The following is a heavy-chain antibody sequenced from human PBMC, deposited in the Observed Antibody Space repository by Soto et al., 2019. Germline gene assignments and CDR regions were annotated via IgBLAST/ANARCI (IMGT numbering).Heavy chain of an antibody. CDR1: GGSISSGGYS. V-gene: IGHV4-30-2*01. D-gene: IGHD6-13*01. Sequence: SETLCLTCAVSGGSISSGGYSWSWIRQPPGKGLEWIGYIYHSGSTYYNPSLKSRVTISVDRSKNQFSLKLSSVTAADTTVYYCARLRIAAAGHYNWFDPWGQGTLVTVSS. CDR2: IYHSGST. J-gene: IGHJ5*02. CDR3: ARLRIAAAGHYNWFDP.